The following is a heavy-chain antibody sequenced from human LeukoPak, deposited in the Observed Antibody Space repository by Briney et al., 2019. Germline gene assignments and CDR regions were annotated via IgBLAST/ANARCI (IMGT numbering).Heavy chain of an antibody. D-gene: IGHD2-15*01. CDR1: GGSISSYY. V-gene: IGHV4-59*01. CDR3: ARDSPVVVDGGWFDP. J-gene: IGHJ5*02. CDR2: IYYSGST. Sequence: SETLSLTCTVSGGSISSYYWSWIRQPPGKGLEWIGYIYYSGSTNYNPSLKSRVTISVDTSKNQFSLKLSSVTATDTAVYYCARDSPVVVDGGWFDPWGQGTLVTVSS.